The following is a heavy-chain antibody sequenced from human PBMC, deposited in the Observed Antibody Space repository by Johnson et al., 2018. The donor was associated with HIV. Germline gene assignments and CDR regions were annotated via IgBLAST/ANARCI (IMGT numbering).Heavy chain of an antibody. V-gene: IGHV3-33*06. D-gene: IGHD6-13*01. CDR2: TWFDGSNK. J-gene: IGHJ3*02. Sequence: QVQLVESGGGVVQPGGSLRLSCAASGFTFSNYGMHWVRQAPGKGLEWVAVTWFDGSNKYYSDSVKGRFTISRDNSKSTLYLQMNSLRAEDTAVYYCAKVAVATAAGGVALDIWGPGTMVIVSS. CDR1: GFTFSNYG. CDR3: AKVAVATAAGGVALDI.